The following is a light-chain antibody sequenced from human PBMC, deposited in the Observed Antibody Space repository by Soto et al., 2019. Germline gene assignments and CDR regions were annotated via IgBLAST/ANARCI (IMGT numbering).Light chain of an antibody. CDR3: HQYGSLPHT. Sequence: EIVLTQSPGSLSLSPGERVSLSCRASQRVGSNYLAWFQQKPGQTPRLLISGASTRATGIPDRFSGSGSGTDFTLTINRLEPEDFAVYYCHQYGSLPHTFGQGTRLEIK. CDR1: QRVGSNY. CDR2: GAS. J-gene: IGKJ5*01. V-gene: IGKV3-20*01.